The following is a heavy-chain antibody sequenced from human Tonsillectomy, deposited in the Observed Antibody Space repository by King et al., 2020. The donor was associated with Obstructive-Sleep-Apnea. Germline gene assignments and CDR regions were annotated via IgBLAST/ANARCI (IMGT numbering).Heavy chain of an antibody. Sequence: TLKESGPTLVKPTQTLTLTCTFSGFSLSTIGVGVGWIRQPPGKALEWLALLYWYDDKRYSQSLKTKLTITKDTSKNQVVLTMTNMDLVDTATYYFSHIPAECLTGYSSWNAASNWGQGILVTVSS. D-gene: IGHD6-13*01. CDR3: SHIPAECLTGYSSWNAASN. CDR1: GFSLSTIGVG. J-gene: IGHJ4*02. CDR2: LYWYDDK. V-gene: IGHV2-5*01.